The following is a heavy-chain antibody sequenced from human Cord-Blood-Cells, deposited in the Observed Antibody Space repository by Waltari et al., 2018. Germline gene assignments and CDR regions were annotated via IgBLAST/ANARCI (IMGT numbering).Heavy chain of an antibody. Sequence: QVQLVASGGGLVKPGGSLQLSCAASGLTLRYQHISWIRQAPGQGLGWVSYISSSGSTIYYADSVKGRFTISRDNAKNSLYLQMNSLRAEDTAVYYCARVRVGFGEFDYWGQGTLVTVSS. CDR1: GLTLRYQH. J-gene: IGHJ4*02. CDR3: ARVRVGFGEFDY. D-gene: IGHD3-10*01. CDR2: ISSSGSTI. V-gene: IGHV3-11*04.